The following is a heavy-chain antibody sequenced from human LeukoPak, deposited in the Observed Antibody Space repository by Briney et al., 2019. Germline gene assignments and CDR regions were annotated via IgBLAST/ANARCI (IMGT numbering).Heavy chain of an antibody. CDR3: AKPRVSIGSHFDY. CDR2: MPYDGSSE. D-gene: IGHD2-15*01. CDR1: GFSFNNYG. Sequence: GGSLRLSCAASGFSFNNYGMHWVRQAPGRGLEWVAMMPYDGSSEKYADFVKGRFTISRDNSKNTLYLQMNSLRDEDTALYYCAKPRVSIGSHFDYWGQGTLVTVSS. V-gene: IGHV3-30*18. J-gene: IGHJ4*02.